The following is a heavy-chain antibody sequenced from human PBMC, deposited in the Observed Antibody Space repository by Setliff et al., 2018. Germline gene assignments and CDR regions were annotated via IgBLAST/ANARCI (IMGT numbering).Heavy chain of an antibody. CDR2: IFSNDEK. CDR3: ARAYYDSSGYYPLVY. CDR1: GFSLSNARMG. D-gene: IGHD3-22*01. J-gene: IGHJ4*02. Sequence: ESGPTLVNPTETLTLTCTVSGFSLSNARMGVSWIRQPPGKALEWLAHIFSNDEKSYSTSLKNRLTISKDTSKSQVVLTMTNMDPVDTATYYCARAYYDSSGYYPLVYWGQGTLVTVSS. V-gene: IGHV2-26*01.